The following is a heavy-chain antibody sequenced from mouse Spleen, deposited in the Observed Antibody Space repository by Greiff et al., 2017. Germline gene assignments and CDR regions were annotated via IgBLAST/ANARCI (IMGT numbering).Heavy chain of an antibody. CDR1: GYTFTSYW. Sequence: QVQLKQSGAELVKPGASVKMSCKASGYTFTSYWMQWVKQRPGQGLEWIGEIDPSDSYTNYNQKFKGKATLTVDTSSSTAYMQLSSLTSEDSAVYYCARNGYYDGSSPFAYWGQGTLVTVSA. V-gene: IGHV1-50*01. CDR2: IDPSDSYT. J-gene: IGHJ3*01. D-gene: IGHD1-1*01. CDR3: ARNGYYDGSSPFAY.